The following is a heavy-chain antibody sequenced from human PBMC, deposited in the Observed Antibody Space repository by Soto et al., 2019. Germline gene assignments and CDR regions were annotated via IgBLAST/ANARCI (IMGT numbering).Heavy chain of an antibody. CDR3: AGGGYCTSTSCYLNWFDP. Sequence: QVQLVESGGGVVQPGRSLRLSCAASGFTFSSYAMHWVRQAPGKGLEWVAVISYDGSNKYYAESVKGRFTISRDNPKNTLYLQMNSLRAEDTAVYYCAGGGYCTSTSCYLNWFDPWGQGTLVSVSS. CDR1: GFTFSSYA. J-gene: IGHJ5*02. V-gene: IGHV3-30-3*01. D-gene: IGHD2-2*01. CDR2: ISYDGSNK.